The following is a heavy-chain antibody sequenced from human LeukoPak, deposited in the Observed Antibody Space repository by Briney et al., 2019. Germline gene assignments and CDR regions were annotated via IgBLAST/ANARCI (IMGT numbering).Heavy chain of an antibody. CDR2: ISGSGGST. J-gene: IGHJ6*02. CDR1: GFTFSSYA. Sequence: PGGSLRLSCAASGFTFSSYAMSWVCQAPGKGLEWVSAISGSGGSTYYADSVKGRFTISRDNSKNTLYLQMNSLRAEDTAVYYCAKVLGAAYYYYYYGMDVWGQGTTVTVSS. CDR3: AKVLGAAYYYYYYGMDV. D-gene: IGHD1-26*01. V-gene: IGHV3-23*01.